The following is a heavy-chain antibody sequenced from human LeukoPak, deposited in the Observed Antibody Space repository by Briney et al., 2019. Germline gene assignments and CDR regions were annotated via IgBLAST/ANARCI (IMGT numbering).Heavy chain of an antibody. J-gene: IGHJ4*02. CDR2: IIPILGIA. CDR1: GGTFSSYA. V-gene: IGHV1-69*04. CDR3: ARVGSGWYYAY. D-gene: IGHD6-19*01. Sequence: SVKVSCKASGGTFSSYAISWVRQAPGQGLEWMGRIIPILGIANYAQKFQGGVTITADKSTSTAYMELSSLRSEDTAVYYCARVGSGWYYAYWGQGTLVTVSS.